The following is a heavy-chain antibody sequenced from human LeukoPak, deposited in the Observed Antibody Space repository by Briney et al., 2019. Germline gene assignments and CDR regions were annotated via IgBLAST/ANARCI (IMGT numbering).Heavy chain of an antibody. CDR3: AREEIYYYYYMDV. CDR1: GFTFSSFG. Sequence: PGGSLRLSCAASGFTFSSFGMTWVRQAPGKGLEWVSYISSSSSTIYYADSVKGRFTISRDNAKNSLYLQMNSLRAEDTAVYYCAREEIYYYYYMDVWGKGTTVTISS. J-gene: IGHJ6*03. CDR2: ISSSSSTI. V-gene: IGHV3-48*01.